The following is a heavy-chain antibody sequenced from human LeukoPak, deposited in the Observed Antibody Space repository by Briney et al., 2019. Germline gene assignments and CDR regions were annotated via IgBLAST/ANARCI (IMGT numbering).Heavy chain of an antibody. CDR3: ARAWCSGGSCYSFDY. J-gene: IGHJ4*02. CDR1: GGSISSYY. CDR2: ICYSGST. D-gene: IGHD2-15*01. V-gene: IGHV4-59*01. Sequence: SETLSLTCTVSGGSISSYYWSWIRQPPGKGLEWIGYICYSGSTNYNPSLKSRVTISVDTSKNQFSLKLSSVTAADTAVYYCARAWCSGGSCYSFDYWGQGTLVTVSS.